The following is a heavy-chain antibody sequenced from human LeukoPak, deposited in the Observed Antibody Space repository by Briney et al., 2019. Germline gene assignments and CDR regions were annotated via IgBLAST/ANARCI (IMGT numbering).Heavy chain of an antibody. D-gene: IGHD4-17*01. J-gene: IGHJ4*02. CDR1: GFAYSGFA. CDR3: ARGRGGDYAPSRFDY. Sequence: PGGSLRLSCSASGFAYSGFAMGWVRQAPGKGLEWVAHISGSGGKTYYADSVEGRFTISRDNAKNTLYLQMYSQRAEDTALYYCARGRGGDYAPSRFDYWGQGTLVTVSS. CDR2: ISGSGGKT. V-gene: IGHV3-23*01.